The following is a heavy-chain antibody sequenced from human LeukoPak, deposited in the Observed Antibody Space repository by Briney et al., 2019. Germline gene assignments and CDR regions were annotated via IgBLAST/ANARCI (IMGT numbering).Heavy chain of an antibody. V-gene: IGHV1-2*02. D-gene: IGHD3-22*01. J-gene: IGHJ5*02. CDR1: GYTFTGYY. CDR3: ARERVRYDSSGYYEWNNWFDP. Sequence: GASVKVSCKASGYTFTGYYMHWVRQAPGQGLEWMGWINPNSGGTNYAQKFQGRVTMTRDTSISTAYMELSRLRSDDTAVYYCARERVRYDSSGYYEWNNWFDPWGQGTLVTVSS. CDR2: INPNSGGT.